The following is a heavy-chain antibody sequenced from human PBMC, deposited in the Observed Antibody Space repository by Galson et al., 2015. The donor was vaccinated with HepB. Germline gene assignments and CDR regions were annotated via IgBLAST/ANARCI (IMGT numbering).Heavy chain of an antibody. Sequence: SLRLSCAASGFTFSSYAMHWVRQAPGKGLEWVAVISYDGSNKYYADSVKGRFTISRDNSKNTLYLQMNSLRAEDTAVYYCARESGYYYYYGMDVWGQGTTVTVSS. CDR3: ARESGYYYYYGMDV. CDR1: GFTFSSYA. V-gene: IGHV3-30-3*01. CDR2: ISYDGSNK. J-gene: IGHJ6*02. D-gene: IGHD3-10*01.